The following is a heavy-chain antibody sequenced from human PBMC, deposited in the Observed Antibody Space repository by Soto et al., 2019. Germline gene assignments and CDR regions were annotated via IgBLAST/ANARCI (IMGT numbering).Heavy chain of an antibody. CDR1: GDSIMRDSYS. J-gene: IGHJ4*02. V-gene: IGHV4-31*03. CDR3: ARVFDSGQFYAFES. Sequence: QVQLQESGPGLVKPSQTLSLTCTVSGDSIMRDSYSWNWIRRHPGKGLEWIGYIYYSGTTAYNPSLETRVTISPDTSKTQFSLNLSSVTAEHTAVYYCARVFDSGQFYAFESWGRGTQVTGSS. CDR2: IYYSGTT. D-gene: IGHD1-26*01.